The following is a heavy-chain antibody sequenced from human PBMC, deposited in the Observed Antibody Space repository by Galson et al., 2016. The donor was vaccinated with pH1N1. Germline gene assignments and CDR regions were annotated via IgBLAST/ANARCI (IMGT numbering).Heavy chain of an antibody. CDR3: AREDYYDTDLSDWYFDL. Sequence: SVKVSGKASGGTFGSYGINWVRQAPGQGLEWMGGIIPIFNTAKYAQNFQGRVTITADESTTTAYMELSSLRSEDTAVYYCAREDYYDTDLSDWYFDLWGRGTLLTVSS. CDR2: IIPIFNTA. D-gene: IGHD3-22*01. V-gene: IGHV1-69*13. CDR1: GGTFGSYG. J-gene: IGHJ2*01.